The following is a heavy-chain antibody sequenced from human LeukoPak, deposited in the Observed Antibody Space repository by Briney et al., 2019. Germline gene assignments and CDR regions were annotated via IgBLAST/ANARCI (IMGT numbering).Heavy chain of an antibody. CDR1: GGSISSGGYY. Sequence: SQTLFLTCTVSGGSISSGGYYWSWIRQHPGKGLEWIGYIYYSGSTYYNPSLKSRVTISVDTSKNQFSLKLSSVTAADTAVYYCARKGGLYYYDSSEPFDYWGQGTLVTVSS. CDR2: IYYSGST. D-gene: IGHD3-22*01. V-gene: IGHV4-31*03. J-gene: IGHJ4*01. CDR3: ARKGGLYYYDSSEPFDY.